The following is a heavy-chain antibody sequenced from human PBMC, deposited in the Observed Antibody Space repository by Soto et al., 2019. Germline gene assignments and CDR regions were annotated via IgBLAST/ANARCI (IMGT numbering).Heavy chain of an antibody. CDR1: GFTFSSYA. J-gene: IGHJ4*02. CDR2: ISGSGGST. Sequence: EVQLLESGGGLVQPGGSLRLSCAASGFTFSSYAMSWVRQAPGKGLEWVSAISGSGGSTYYADSVKGRFTISRDNSKNTLYLQMNSLRAEDTAVYYCANIQLGPYDDYVNSYFDYWGQGTLVTVSS. CDR3: ANIQLGPYDDYVNSYFDY. V-gene: IGHV3-23*01. D-gene: IGHD4-17*01.